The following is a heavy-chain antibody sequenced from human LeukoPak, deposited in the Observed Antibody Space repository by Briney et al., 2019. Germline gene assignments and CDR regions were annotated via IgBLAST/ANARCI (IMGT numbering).Heavy chain of an antibody. V-gene: IGHV4-31*03. Sequence: SQTLFLTCTVSGGSISSGGYYWSWIRQHPGKGLEWIGYIYYSGSTYYNPSLKSRVTISVDTSKNQFSLKLSSVTAADTAVYYCARRPGDSSGYYFDYWGQGTLVTVSS. D-gene: IGHD3-22*01. CDR1: GGSISSGGYY. CDR2: IYYSGST. J-gene: IGHJ4*02. CDR3: ARRPGDSSGYYFDY.